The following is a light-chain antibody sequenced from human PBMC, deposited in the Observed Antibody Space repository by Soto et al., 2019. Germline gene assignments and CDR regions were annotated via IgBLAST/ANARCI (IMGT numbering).Light chain of an antibody. CDR1: GSDVGGFNY. V-gene: IGLV2-14*03. CDR3: ASYTTSSTYV. CDR2: DVS. Sequence: QSALTQPASVSGSPGQSIAISCTGTGSDVGGFNYVSWYQQHPGKAPKFMIYDVSSRPSGVSDRFSGSKSGNTASLTISGLQAEDEADYYCASYTTSSTYVFGTGTKVTVL. J-gene: IGLJ1*01.